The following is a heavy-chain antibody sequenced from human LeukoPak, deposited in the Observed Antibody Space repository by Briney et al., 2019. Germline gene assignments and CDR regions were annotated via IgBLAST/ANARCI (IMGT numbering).Heavy chain of an antibody. CDR2: IWYDGSNK. CDR3: ARRKQKENWFDP. J-gene: IGHJ5*02. D-gene: IGHD1-14*01. CDR1: GFTFSSYG. V-gene: IGHV3-33*01. Sequence: GGSLRLSCAASGFTFSSYGMHWVRQAPGKGLEWVAIIWYDGSNKYYADSVKGRFTISRDNSKNTLYLQVNSLRAEDTAVYYCARRKQKENWFDPWGQGTLVTVSS.